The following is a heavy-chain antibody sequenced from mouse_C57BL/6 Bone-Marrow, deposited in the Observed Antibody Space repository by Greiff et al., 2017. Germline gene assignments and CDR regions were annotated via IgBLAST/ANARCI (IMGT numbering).Heavy chain of an antibody. CDR1: GFTFSDYY. D-gene: IGHD2-3*01. J-gene: IGHJ3*01. CDR3: ARMGWLLPFAY. Sequence: EVQGGEAGGRGGQRGGSLKLSCAASGFTFSDYYMYWVRQTPEKRLEWVAYISNGGGSTYYPDTVKGRFTISRDNAKNTLYLQMSRLKSEDTAMYYCARMGWLLPFAYWGQGTLVTVSA. CDR2: ISNGGGST. V-gene: IGHV5-12*01.